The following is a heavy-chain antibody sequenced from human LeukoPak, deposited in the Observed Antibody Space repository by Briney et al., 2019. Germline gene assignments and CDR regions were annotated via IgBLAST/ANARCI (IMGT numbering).Heavy chain of an antibody. Sequence: GGSLRLSCAASGFTFSSYGMHWVRQAPAKGLEWMAFIRYDGSNKYYADSVKGRFTISRDNSKNTLYLQMNSLRAEDTAVYYCAKDSSVYYYDSRNCDYWGQGTLVTVSS. CDR3: AKDSSVYYYDSRNCDY. J-gene: IGHJ4*02. CDR2: IRYDGSNK. CDR1: GFTFSSYG. D-gene: IGHD3-22*01. V-gene: IGHV3-30*02.